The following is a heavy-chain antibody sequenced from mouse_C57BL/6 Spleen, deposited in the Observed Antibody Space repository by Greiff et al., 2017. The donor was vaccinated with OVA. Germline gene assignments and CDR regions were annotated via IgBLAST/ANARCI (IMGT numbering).Heavy chain of an antibody. CDR2: IDPETGGT. Sequence: VQLQQSGAELVRPGASVTLSCKASGYTFTDYEMHWVKQTPVHGLEWIGAIDPETGGTAYNQKFKGKAILTADKSSSTAYMELRSLTSEDSAVYYCTRSRDYYGSSLWYFDVWGTGTTVTVSS. D-gene: IGHD1-1*01. J-gene: IGHJ1*03. V-gene: IGHV1-15*01. CDR1: GYTFTDYE. CDR3: TRSRDYYGSSLWYFDV.